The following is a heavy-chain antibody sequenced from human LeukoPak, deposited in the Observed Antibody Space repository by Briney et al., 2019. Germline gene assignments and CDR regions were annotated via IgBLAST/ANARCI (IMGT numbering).Heavy chain of an antibody. Sequence: ASVKVSCKASGYTFTSYDINWVRQATGQGLEWMGWMNPNSGNTGYAQKFQGRVTMTRDTSTSTVYMELSSLRSEDTAVYYCARGDYDFWSGQSRPNWFDPWGQGTLVTVSS. CDR3: ARGDYDFWSGQSRPNWFDP. CDR1: GYTFTSYD. J-gene: IGHJ5*02. V-gene: IGHV1-8*01. CDR2: MNPNSGNT. D-gene: IGHD3-3*01.